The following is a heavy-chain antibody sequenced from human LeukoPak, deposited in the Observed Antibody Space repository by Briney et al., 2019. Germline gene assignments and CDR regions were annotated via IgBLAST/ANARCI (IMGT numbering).Heavy chain of an antibody. CDR1: GGSIRSSYYY. CDR2: IYYSGST. J-gene: IGHJ4*02. D-gene: IGHD3-22*01. V-gene: IGHV4-31*03. Sequence: SETLSLTCTVSGGSIRSSYYYWGWIRQPPGKGLEWIGYIYYSGSTYYNPSLKSRVTISVDTSKNQFSLKLSSVTAADTAVYYCASCSSGYYYFDYWGQGTLVTVSS. CDR3: ASCSSGYYYFDY.